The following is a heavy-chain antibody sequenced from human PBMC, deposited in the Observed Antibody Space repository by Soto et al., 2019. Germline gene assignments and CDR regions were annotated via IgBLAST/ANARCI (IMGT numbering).Heavy chain of an antibody. CDR3: ARGRLGELSFDY. CDR2: IYYSGST. J-gene: IGHJ4*02. CDR1: GGSISGGGYY. V-gene: IGHV4-31*03. Sequence: SETLSLTCTVSGGSISGGGYYWSWIRQHPGKGLEWIGYIYYSGSTYYNPSLKSRVTISVDTSKNQFSLKLSSVTAADTAVYYCARGRLGELSFDYWGQGTLVTVSS. D-gene: IGHD3-16*02.